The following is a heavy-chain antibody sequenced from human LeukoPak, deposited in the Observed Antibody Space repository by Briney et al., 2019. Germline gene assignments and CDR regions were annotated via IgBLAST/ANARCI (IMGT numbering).Heavy chain of an antibody. Sequence: GGSLRLSCAASGFTVSSNYMSWVRQAPGKGLEWVSVIYSGGSTYYADSVKGRFTISRDNSKNTLYLQMNSLRAEDTAVYYCATTFREYRLPLYFDYWGQGSLVTVSS. D-gene: IGHD2-2*01. V-gene: IGHV3-66*01. CDR1: GFTVSSNY. CDR3: ATTFREYRLPLYFDY. CDR2: IYSGGST. J-gene: IGHJ4*02.